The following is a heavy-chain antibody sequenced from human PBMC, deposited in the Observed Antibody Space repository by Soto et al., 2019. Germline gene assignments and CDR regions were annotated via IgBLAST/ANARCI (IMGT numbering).Heavy chain of an antibody. J-gene: IGHJ6*02. CDR1: GFTFSSYS. Sequence: LRLSCAASGFTFSSYSMNWVRQAPGKGLEWVSSISSSSSYIYYADSVKGRFTISRDNAKNSLYLQMNSLRAEDTAVYYCGGSSSDFYYYGMDVWGQGTTVTVSS. D-gene: IGHD6-6*01. CDR2: ISSSSSYI. V-gene: IGHV3-21*01. CDR3: GGSSSDFYYYGMDV.